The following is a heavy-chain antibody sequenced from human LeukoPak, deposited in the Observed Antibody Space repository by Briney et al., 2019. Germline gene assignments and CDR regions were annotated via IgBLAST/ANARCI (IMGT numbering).Heavy chain of an antibody. CDR3: ATNAGVAGN. J-gene: IGHJ4*02. D-gene: IGHD3-10*01. CDR1: GYTLTELS. V-gene: IGHV1-24*01. Sequence: ASVRVSCKVSGYTLTELSLHWVRQVPGKGLEWMGGFDPEDGETIYAQKFQGRVTMTEDTSTDTAYMELSSLRSEDTAVYYCATNAGVAGNWGQGTLVTVSS. CDR2: FDPEDGET.